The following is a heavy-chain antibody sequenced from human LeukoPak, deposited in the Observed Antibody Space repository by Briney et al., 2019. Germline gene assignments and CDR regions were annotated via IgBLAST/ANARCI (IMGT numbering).Heavy chain of an antibody. CDR2: IRYDGSNK. CDR3: AKDPDSSGYGDY. Sequence: GGSLRLSCAASGFTFSSYGMHWVRQAPGKGLEWVAFIRYDGSNKYYADSVKGRSTISRDSSKNTLYLQMNSLRAEDTAVYYCAKDPDSSGYGDYWGQGTLVTVSS. J-gene: IGHJ4*02. V-gene: IGHV3-30*02. CDR1: GFTFSSYG. D-gene: IGHD3-22*01.